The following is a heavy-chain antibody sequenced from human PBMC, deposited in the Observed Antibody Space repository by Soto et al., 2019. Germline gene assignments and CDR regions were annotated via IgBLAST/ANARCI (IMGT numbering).Heavy chain of an antibody. J-gene: IGHJ5*02. CDR2: IYYSGST. CDR1: GGPISSGDYY. V-gene: IGHV4-30-4*01. CDR3: ARHGYCSSTSCYAGGGWFDP. D-gene: IGHD2-2*03. Sequence: QVQLQESGPGLVKPSQTLSLTCPVSGGPISSGDYYWSWIRQPPGKGLEWIGYIYYSGSTYYNPSLKSRVTISVDTSKNQFSLKLSSVTAADTAVYYCARHGYCSSTSCYAGGGWFDPWGQGTLVTVSS.